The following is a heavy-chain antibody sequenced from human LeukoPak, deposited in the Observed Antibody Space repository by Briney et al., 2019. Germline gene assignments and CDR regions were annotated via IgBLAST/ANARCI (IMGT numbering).Heavy chain of an antibody. V-gene: IGHV3-7*03. CDR1: GFTFSSYW. CDR3: ASVGNGVYGTYYFDY. Sequence: GGSVRLSCAVSGFTFSSYWMSWVRQAPGKGLEWVANIKQDGSEKYYVDSVKGRFTISRDNAKNSLYLQMNSLRAEDTAVYYCASVGNGVYGTYYFDYWGQGTLVTVSS. J-gene: IGHJ4*02. D-gene: IGHD5/OR15-5a*01. CDR2: IKQDGSEK.